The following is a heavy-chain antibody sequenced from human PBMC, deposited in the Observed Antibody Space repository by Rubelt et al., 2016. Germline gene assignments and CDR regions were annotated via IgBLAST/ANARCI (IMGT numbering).Heavy chain of an antibody. Sequence: EVQLVESGGGLVQPGGSLRLSCAASGFTFSSYWMSWVRQAPGKGLEWVANIKQDGSEKYYVDSGKGRFTISRDNAKNSLYLQMNSLRAEDTAVYYCARGGMGGSTGYFDYWGQGTLVTVSS. CDR3: ARGGMGGSTGYFDY. CDR2: IKQDGSEK. V-gene: IGHV3-7*05. D-gene: IGHD1-26*01. J-gene: IGHJ4*02. CDR1: GFTFSSYW.